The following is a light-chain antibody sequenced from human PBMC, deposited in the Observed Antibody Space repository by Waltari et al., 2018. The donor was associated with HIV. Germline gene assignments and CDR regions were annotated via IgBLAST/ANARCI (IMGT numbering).Light chain of an antibody. V-gene: IGKV1D-13*01. CDR3: QQFNNYPRIT. CDR2: DAS. J-gene: IGKJ5*01. Sequence: AIQLTQSPSSLSASVGDRVTITCRASQGISSALAWYPQKPGKAPKLLIYDASSLESGVPSRFSGSGSGTDFTLTISSLQPEDFATYYCQQFNNYPRITFGQGTRLEIK. CDR1: QGISSA.